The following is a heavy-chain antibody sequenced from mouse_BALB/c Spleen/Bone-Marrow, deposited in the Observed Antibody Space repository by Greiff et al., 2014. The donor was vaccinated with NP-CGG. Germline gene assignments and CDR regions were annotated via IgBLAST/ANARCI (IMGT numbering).Heavy chain of an antibody. CDR3: ARHAYYDQTEVSFVY. CDR2: ISGGGSYT. Sequence: EVQRVESGGGLVKSGGSLKLSCAASGFSFNSYGMSWVRQTPEKRLEWVATISGGGSYTFYPDSVKGRFTTSRDNAKNNLYLQLSSLRSEDTALYYCARHAYYDQTEVSFVYWGQGTLVTVSA. CDR1: GFSFNSYG. D-gene: IGHD2-4*01. V-gene: IGHV5-9-2*01. J-gene: IGHJ3*01.